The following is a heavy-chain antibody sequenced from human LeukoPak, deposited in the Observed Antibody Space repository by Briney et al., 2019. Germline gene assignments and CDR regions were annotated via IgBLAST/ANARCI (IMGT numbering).Heavy chain of an antibody. Sequence: GGSLRLSCAAPGFTFSDYYMMWLRQAPGKGLEWLSYISNSGSTVFYADSVKGRFTVSRDNAKRSLYLQIESLRDDDTAVYHCALGTINKDFYFGMDVWGQGTTVTVSS. CDR3: ALGTINKDFYFGMDV. J-gene: IGHJ6*02. CDR2: ISNSGSTV. CDR1: GFTFSDYY. D-gene: IGHD2-8*01. V-gene: IGHV3-11*01.